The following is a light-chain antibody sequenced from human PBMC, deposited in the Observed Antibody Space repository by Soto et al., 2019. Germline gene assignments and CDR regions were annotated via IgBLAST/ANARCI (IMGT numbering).Light chain of an antibody. CDR2: AAS. CDR3: QQSYSTPFT. CDR1: QSISSY. Sequence: DIQMTQSPSSLSASVGDRVTITCRASQSISSYLNWYQQKPGKAPKLLMYAASSLPSGVPSRFSGSGSWRDFTLIISVLQPEDFATYYCQQSYSTPFTFGPGTKVDIE. V-gene: IGKV1-39*01. J-gene: IGKJ3*01.